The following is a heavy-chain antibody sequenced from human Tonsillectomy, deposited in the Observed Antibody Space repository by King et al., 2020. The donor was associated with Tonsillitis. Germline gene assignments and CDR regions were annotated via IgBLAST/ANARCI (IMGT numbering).Heavy chain of an antibody. Sequence: VQLVESGAEVREPGESLKISCKGSGYSFTSYWIVWVRQMPGKSLEWMGIIYPGDSHTRYSPSFQGQVTISADRSITTAYLQGSSLQASDTAMYYCARGGNQRFFDYWGQGTLVTVSS. CDR1: GYSFTSYW. CDR3: ARGGNQRFFDY. D-gene: IGHD2-2*01. J-gene: IGHJ4*02. CDR2: IYPGDSHT. V-gene: IGHV5-51*03.